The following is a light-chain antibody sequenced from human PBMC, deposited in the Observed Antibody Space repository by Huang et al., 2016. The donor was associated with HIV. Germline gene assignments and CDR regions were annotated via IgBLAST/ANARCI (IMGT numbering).Light chain of an antibody. V-gene: IGKV1-39*01. J-gene: IGKJ1*01. CDR1: QSINSY. CDR3: QQIYNTPT. Sequence: DIQMTQSPSSLSASVGDRVTITCRASQSINSYLNWYQQKPGKAPNLLIYGAASLKSGVPSRFSVSGSVTDFTLTISSLQPEDFATYYCQQIYNTPTFGHGTKVEI. CDR2: GAA.